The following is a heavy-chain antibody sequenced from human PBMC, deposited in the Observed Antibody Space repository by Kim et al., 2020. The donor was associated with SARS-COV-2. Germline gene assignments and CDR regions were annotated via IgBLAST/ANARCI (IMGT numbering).Heavy chain of an antibody. CDR2: IYSGGST. Sequence: GGSLRLSCAASGFTVSSNYMSWVRQAPGKGLEWVSVIYSGGSTYYSDSVKGRFTISRHNSKNTLYLRMNSLGAEDTAVYYCARDYGDFYFDYWGQGTLVTVSS. CDR3: ARDYGDFYFDY. J-gene: IGHJ4*02. V-gene: IGHV3-53*04. CDR1: GFTVSSNY. D-gene: IGHD4-17*01.